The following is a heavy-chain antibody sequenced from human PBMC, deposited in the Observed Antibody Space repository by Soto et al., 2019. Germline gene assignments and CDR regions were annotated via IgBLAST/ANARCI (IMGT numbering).Heavy chain of an antibody. CDR1: GFTFSSYA. D-gene: IGHD5-12*01. CDR3: ARDRRDGYNFDY. CDR2: ISSGNSYI. V-gene: IGHV3-21*01. Sequence: GGSLRLSCAASGFTFSSYAMSWVRQAPGKGLEWVSSISSGNSYIYYADSVKGRFTISRDNAKNSLYLQMNSLRAEDTAVYYCARDRRDGYNFDYWGQGTLVTVSS. J-gene: IGHJ4*02.